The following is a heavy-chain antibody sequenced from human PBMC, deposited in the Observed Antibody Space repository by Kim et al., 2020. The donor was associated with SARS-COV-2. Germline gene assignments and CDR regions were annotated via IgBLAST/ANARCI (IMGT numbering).Heavy chain of an antibody. Sequence: NPTRKRRVTISVDTSKNQFSLKLSSVTAADTAVYYCARGLGTTVTTAFDIWGQGTMVTVSS. V-gene: IGHV4-59*09. J-gene: IGHJ3*02. D-gene: IGHD4-17*01. CDR3: ARGLGTTVTTAFDI.